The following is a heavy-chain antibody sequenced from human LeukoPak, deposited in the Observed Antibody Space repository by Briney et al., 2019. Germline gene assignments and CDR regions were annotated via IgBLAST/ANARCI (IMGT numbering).Heavy chain of an antibody. J-gene: IGHJ4*02. V-gene: IGHV4-59*01. CDR1: TASISNYY. D-gene: IGHD4-17*01. CDR2: ISFNGST. Sequence: PSETLSLTCTVSTASISNYYWSWIRQPPGKGLEWIGHISFNGSTNYNPSLTSRVAISIDTSKNQFSLKVTSVTAADTAVYYCARDGFSDGDGVFFFDYWGQGTLVTVSS. CDR3: ARDGFSDGDGVFFFDY.